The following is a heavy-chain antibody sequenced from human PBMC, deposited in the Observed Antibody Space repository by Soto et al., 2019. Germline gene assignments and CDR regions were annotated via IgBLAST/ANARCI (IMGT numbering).Heavy chain of an antibody. J-gene: IGHJ4*02. CDR3: ARWGGSTKVDY. Sequence: QVQLQESGPGLVKPSQTLSLTCTVSGGSITSSGYYWSWIRQHPGEGLEWIGFTSNSGSTSYNPSLKSRVTISVDTSSNQLSLNLKSVTAADTAVYYCARWGGSTKVDYWGQGTLVTVSP. CDR1: GGSITSSGYY. D-gene: IGHD3-16*01. CDR2: TSNSGST. V-gene: IGHV4-31*03.